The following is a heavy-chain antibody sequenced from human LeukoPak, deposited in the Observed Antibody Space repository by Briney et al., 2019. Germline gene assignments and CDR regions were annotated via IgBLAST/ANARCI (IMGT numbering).Heavy chain of an antibody. CDR1: GGSISSGGYY. CDR3: ASSAPLGAFDI. J-gene: IGHJ3*02. Sequence: SETLSLTCTVSGGSISSGGYYWSWIRQHPGKGLEWIGYIYYSGSTYYNPSLKSRVTISVDTSKYQFSLKLSSVTAADTAAYYCASSAPLGAFDIWGQGTMVTVSS. CDR2: IYYSGST. V-gene: IGHV4-31*03.